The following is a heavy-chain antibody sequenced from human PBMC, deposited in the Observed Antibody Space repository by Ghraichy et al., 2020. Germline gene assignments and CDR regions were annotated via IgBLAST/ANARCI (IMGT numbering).Heavy chain of an antibody. D-gene: IGHD1-20*01. J-gene: IGHJ6*02. CDR1: GFTFSSYS. CDR3: ARNLYGITASYYYYGMDV. Sequence: GGSLRLSCAASGFTFSSYSVTWVRQAPGKGLEWVSSISSSSSSIYYADSLKGRFTISRDNAKNSLYLQMNSLRAEDTAVYYCARNLYGITASYYYYGMDVWGQGPTVTVSS. CDR2: ISSSSSSI. V-gene: IGHV3-21*01.